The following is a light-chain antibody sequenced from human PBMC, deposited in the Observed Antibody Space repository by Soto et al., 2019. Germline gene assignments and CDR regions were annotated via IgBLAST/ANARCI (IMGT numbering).Light chain of an antibody. J-gene: IGKJ5*01. CDR3: QKYSSVIT. CDR1: RGISNF. V-gene: IGKV1-27*01. Sequence: DIQMTQSPSSLSASVGERITITCRASRGISNFLAWYQQKPGKVPKLLISAASTLQSGVPSRFSGSGSGTDFTLTINSLQPEDVATYYCQKYSSVITFGQGTRLEIK. CDR2: AAS.